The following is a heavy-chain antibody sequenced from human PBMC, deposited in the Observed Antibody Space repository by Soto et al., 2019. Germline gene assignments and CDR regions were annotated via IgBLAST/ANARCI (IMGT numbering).Heavy chain of an antibody. CDR3: VFADLVGRGNYYYGMDV. CDR1: GGSFRNYY. J-gene: IGHJ6*02. D-gene: IGHD2-15*01. V-gene: IGHV4-34*01. CDR2: VNHSGEA. Sequence: PSETLSLTCGVYGGSFRNYYWIWVRQPPGKGLEWIGEVNHSGEATYNPSLQSRVSISLDTSKNQFSLKLSSVTAADTAVYYCVFADLVGRGNYYYGMDVWGQGTTVTVSS.